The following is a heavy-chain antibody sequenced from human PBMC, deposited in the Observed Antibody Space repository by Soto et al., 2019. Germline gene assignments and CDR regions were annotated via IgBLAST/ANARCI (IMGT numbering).Heavy chain of an antibody. CDR1: GGSISSSSYY. J-gene: IGHJ2*01. CDR3: VTTLGYSYGEQRDY. Sequence: SETLSLTCTVSGGSISSSSYYWGWIRQPPGKGLEWIGSIYYSGSTYYNPSLKSRVTISVDTSKNQFSLKLSSVTAADTAVYYCVTTLGYSYGEQRDYWGRGTLVTVSS. D-gene: IGHD5-18*01. CDR2: IYYSGST. V-gene: IGHV4-39*01.